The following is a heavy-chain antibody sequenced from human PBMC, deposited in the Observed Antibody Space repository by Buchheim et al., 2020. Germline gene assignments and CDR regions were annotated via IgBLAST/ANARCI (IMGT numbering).Heavy chain of an antibody. CDR2: IYYSGST. J-gene: IGHJ4*02. CDR3: ARISGLQLVQAIILDY. CDR1: GGSISSGGYY. Sequence: QVQLQESGPGLVKPSQTLSLTCTVSGGSISSGGYYWSWIRPPPGKGLEWIGYIYYSGSTYYNPSLKSRVTISVDTPKNPFSLKLSSVTAADTAVYYCARISGLQLVQAIILDYCGQGTL. D-gene: IGHD6-13*01. V-gene: IGHV4-31*03.